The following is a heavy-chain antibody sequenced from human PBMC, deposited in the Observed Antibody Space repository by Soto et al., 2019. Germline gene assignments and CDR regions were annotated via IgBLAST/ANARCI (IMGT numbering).Heavy chain of an antibody. CDR3: AHRITQTTVIEYFQH. V-gene: IGHV2-5*02. D-gene: IGHD4-17*01. CDR2: IYWDDDK. CDR1: GFSLSTSGVG. Sequence: SGPAGEPTQTLTLTCTFSGFSLSTSGVGVGWIRQPPGKALEWLALIYWDDDKRYSPSLKSRLTITKDTSKNQVVLTMTNMDPVDTATYFCAHRITQTTVIEYFQHWGQGTLVTVSS. J-gene: IGHJ1*01.